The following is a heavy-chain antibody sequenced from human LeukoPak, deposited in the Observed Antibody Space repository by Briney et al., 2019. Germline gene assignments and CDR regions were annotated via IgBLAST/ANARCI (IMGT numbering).Heavy chain of an antibody. D-gene: IGHD6-13*01. J-gene: IGHJ4*02. Sequence: ASVKVSCKASGYTFTGYFLHWVRRAPGQGFEWMGWINPNSGDTSYTQTFQGRVTMTRGTSISTAYMELSSLRSDDTAVYYCARAQSLTAPAGTFANSWGQGTLVTVSS. CDR2: INPNSGDT. CDR1: GYTFTGYF. CDR3: ARAQSLTAPAGTFANS. V-gene: IGHV1-2*02.